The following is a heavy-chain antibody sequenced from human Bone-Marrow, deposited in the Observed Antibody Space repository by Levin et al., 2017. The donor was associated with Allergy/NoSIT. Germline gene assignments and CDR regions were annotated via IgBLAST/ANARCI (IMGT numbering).Heavy chain of an antibody. J-gene: IGHJ4*02. Sequence: LRLSCTVSGDSIRSGTSYWSWIRLPAGKGLEWIGRVYSTGSTTYNPSLKSRVTISVDTSKNQFSLRLTSVTAADTAVYFCAREGPSYDQWDTLYYFDFWGPGTLVTVSS. CDR3: AREGPSYDQWDTLYYFDF. D-gene: IGHD1-1*01. CDR2: VYSTGST. V-gene: IGHV4-61*02. CDR1: GDSIRSGTSY.